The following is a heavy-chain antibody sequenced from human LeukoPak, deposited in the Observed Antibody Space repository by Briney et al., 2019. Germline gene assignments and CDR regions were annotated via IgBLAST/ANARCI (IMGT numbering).Heavy chain of an antibody. CDR1: GFTVSSNY. CDR3: AGDGYEIDY. J-gene: IGHJ4*02. V-gene: IGHV3-53*01. Sequence: GGSLRLSCAASGFTVSSNYMSWVRQAPGKGLEWVSVIYSGGSPYYADSVKGRFTIPRANSQTKLYRQMKSLKAEDTAGYYGAGDGYEIDYWGQGTLVTVSS. CDR2: IYSGGSP. D-gene: IGHD5-12*01.